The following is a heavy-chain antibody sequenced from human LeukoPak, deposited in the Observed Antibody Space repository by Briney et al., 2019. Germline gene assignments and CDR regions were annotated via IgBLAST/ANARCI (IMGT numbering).Heavy chain of an antibody. CDR1: GGTFSSYA. J-gene: IGHJ4*02. D-gene: IGHD6-13*01. V-gene: IGHV1-69*13. CDR2: IIPIFGTA. Sequence: SVKVSCKASGGTFSSYAISWVRQAPGQGLEWMGGIIPIFGTANYAQKFQGRVTITADESTSTAYMELSSLRSEDTAVYYCARGGMGWIAAPGNYFDDWGQGTLVTVSS. CDR3: ARGGMGWIAAPGNYFDD.